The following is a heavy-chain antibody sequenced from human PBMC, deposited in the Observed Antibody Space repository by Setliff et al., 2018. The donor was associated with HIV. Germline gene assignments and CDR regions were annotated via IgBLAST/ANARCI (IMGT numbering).Heavy chain of an antibody. CDR3: ARDIQAAGTGWFDP. CDR2: IYHSGST. D-gene: IGHD6-13*01. V-gene: IGHV4-38-2*02. CDR1: GYSISSGYY. J-gene: IGHJ5*02. Sequence: PSETLSLTCAVSGYSISSGYYWGWIRQPPGKGLEWIGSIYHSGSTYYNPSLKSRVTISLDTSKNQFSLELSSVTAADTAVYYCARDIQAAGTGWFDPWGQGTRVTVS.